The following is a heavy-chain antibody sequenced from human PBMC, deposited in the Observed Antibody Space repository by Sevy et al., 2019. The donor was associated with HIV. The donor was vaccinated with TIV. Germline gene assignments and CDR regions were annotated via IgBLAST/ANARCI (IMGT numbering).Heavy chain of an antibody. D-gene: IGHD2-15*01. CDR1: GFIFNDYA. CDR2: ISDDGNNK. J-gene: IGHJ5*02. V-gene: IGHV3-30*10. Sequence: GGSLRLSCAASGFIFNDYAMHWVRQAPGKGLEWVAVISDDGNNKYYTDSVEGRFTISRDNSKDTLYLQMNSLRAVETAIYYCAREGAPYRNIRYCSGDNCYYNWFDPWGQGTLVTISS. CDR3: AREGAPYRNIRYCSGDNCYYNWFDP.